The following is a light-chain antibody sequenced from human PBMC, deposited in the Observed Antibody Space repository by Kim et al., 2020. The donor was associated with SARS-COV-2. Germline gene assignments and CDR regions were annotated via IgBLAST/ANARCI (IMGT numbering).Light chain of an antibody. CDR3: SAWDSSLSALV. J-gene: IGLJ1*01. Sequence: SQPATLTCTGNNNNVGYQGATWLQQHQGHPPKVLSYSNDNRPSGISERFSASRSGNTASLTITGLQPEDEADYYCSAWDSSLSALVFGSGTKVTVL. CDR2: SND. CDR1: NNNVGYQG. V-gene: IGLV10-54*01.